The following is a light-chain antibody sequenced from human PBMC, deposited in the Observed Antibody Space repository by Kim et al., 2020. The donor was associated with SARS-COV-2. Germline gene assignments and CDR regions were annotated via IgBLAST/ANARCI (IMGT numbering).Light chain of an antibody. CDR2: DAC. J-gene: IGKJ1*01. CDR3: QQRGNWPPT. V-gene: IGKV3-11*01. Sequence: LSAGRGAPLSGSGRQGVGSYFAWYQQKPGQAPRLLIYDACSRATGIPARFSGSGSGTDFTLTISSLEPEDFAVYYCQQRGNWPPTFGQGTKVDIK. CDR1: QGVGSY.